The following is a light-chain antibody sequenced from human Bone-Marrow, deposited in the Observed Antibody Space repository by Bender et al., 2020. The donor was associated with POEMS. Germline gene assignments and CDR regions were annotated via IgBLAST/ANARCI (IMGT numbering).Light chain of an antibody. CDR1: KLGDKY. Sequence: SYELTQPPSVSVSPGQTATITCSGDKLGDKYTCWYQQKPGQSPLLVIYQDAMRPSGIPERFSGSNSGNTATLTISGTQAMDEADYYCQSWGSNTAVFGGGTKLTVL. CDR2: QDA. J-gene: IGLJ2*01. V-gene: IGLV3-1*01. CDR3: QSWGSNTAV.